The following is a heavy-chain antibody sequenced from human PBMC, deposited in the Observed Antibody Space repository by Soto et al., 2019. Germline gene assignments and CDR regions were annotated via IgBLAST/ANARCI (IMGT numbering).Heavy chain of an antibody. D-gene: IGHD3-22*01. CDR1: GFTFSSYG. CDR2: ISYDGSNK. J-gene: IGHJ4*02. CDR3: AKGPDPDYYDSSGCPDY. V-gene: IGHV3-30*18. Sequence: GGSLRLSCAASGFTFSSYGMHWVRQAPGKGLEWVAVISYDGSNKCYADSVKGRFTISRDNSKNTLYLQMNSLRAEDTAVYYCAKGPDPDYYDSSGCPDYWGQGTLVTVSS.